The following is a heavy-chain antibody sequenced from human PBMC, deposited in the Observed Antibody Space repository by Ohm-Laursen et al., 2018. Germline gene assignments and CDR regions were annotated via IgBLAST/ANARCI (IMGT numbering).Heavy chain of an antibody. J-gene: IGHJ3*02. Sequence: GSLRLSCSASGFTFSSYAMSWVRQAPGKGLEWVSAISDSGRKTYYADSVQGRFTVSRDNSKKTLYLQMNSLRAEDTAIYYCAKRKTVLGATPDPLDIWGQGTKVAISS. D-gene: IGHD1-26*01. V-gene: IGHV3-23*01. CDR3: AKRKTVLGATPDPLDI. CDR1: GFTFSSYA. CDR2: ISDSGRKT.